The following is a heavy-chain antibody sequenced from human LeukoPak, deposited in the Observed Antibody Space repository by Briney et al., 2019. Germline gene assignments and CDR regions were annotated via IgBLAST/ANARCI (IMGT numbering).Heavy chain of an antibody. CDR1: GYTFTGCN. J-gene: IGHJ4*02. Sequence: ASVKVSCKASGYTFTGCNIHWVRQAPGQGLEWMGRISPNSGGTNYAQKFQGRVTMTPDTSISTAYMELSRLRSDDTAVYYCARGDNYGYLYWGQGTLVTVSS. D-gene: IGHD5-18*01. CDR3: ARGDNYGYLY. V-gene: IGHV1-2*06. CDR2: ISPNSGGT.